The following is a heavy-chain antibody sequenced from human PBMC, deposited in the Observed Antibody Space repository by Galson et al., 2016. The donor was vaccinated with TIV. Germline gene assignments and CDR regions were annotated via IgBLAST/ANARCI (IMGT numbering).Heavy chain of an antibody. CDR1: GYTFSYYG. J-gene: IGHJ3*02. CDR2: ISGHSGNT. CDR3: AREGAVASDYFDI. V-gene: IGHV1-18*04. Sequence: SVKASCKASGYTFSYYGISWVRRAPGQGLEWMGWISGHSGNTDYARKFQGRLVMTTDTSTGTAFMEVRSLTSDDTAVYYCAREGAVASDYFDIWGQGTMVTVSS. D-gene: IGHD6-19*01.